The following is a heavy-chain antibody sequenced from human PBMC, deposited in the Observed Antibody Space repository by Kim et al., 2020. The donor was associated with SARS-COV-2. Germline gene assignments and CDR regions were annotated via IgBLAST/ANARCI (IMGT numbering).Heavy chain of an antibody. V-gene: IGHV3-74*01. CDR3: ARVVAGSNIIDF. Sequence: SYSEYVKGRITISKYDAKNTLDLQMNSLRAEDTAVYYCARVVAGSNIIDFWGQGTLVTVSS. D-gene: IGHD2-15*01. J-gene: IGHJ4*02.